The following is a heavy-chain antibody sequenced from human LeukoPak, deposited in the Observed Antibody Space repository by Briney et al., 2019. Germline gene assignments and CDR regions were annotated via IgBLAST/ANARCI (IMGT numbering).Heavy chain of an antibody. D-gene: IGHD6-19*01. CDR1: GYIFTGYY. CDR3: ARGGDSSGWYVNYGMDV. CDR2: INPNSGGT. J-gene: IGHJ6*02. Sequence: ASVKVSCKASGYIFTGYYMHWVRQAPGQGLEWMGWINPNSGGTNYAQKSQGRVTMTRDTSISTAYMELSRLRSDDTAVYYCARGGDSSGWYVNYGMDVWGQGTTVTVSS. V-gene: IGHV1-2*02.